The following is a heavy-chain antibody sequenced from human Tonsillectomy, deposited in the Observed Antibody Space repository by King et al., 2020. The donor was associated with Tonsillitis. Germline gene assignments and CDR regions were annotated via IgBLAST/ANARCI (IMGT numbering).Heavy chain of an antibody. Sequence: VQLVESGGGVVQPGRSLRLSCAASGVPFSSYGMHWVRQAPGKGLEWVALISYDGKKKYYADPVKGRFTISRDNSKNTLYLQMNSLRAEDTAVYYCGTTGCISVVSDYWGQGTLVTVSS. CDR2: ISYDGKKK. D-gene: IGHD1-14*01. V-gene: IGHV3-30*03. CDR1: GVPFSSYG. CDR3: GTTGCISVVSDY. J-gene: IGHJ4*02.